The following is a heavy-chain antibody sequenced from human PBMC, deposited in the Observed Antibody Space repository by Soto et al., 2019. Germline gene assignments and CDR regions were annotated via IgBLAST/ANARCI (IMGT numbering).Heavy chain of an antibody. D-gene: IGHD6-19*01. Sequence: SETLSLTCTVSGGSVSSGSYYWSWIRQPPGKGLEWIGYIYYSGSTNYNPSLKSRVTISVDTSKNQFSLKLSSVTAADTAVYYCARGLDSSGWYYWFDPWGQGTLVTVSS. J-gene: IGHJ5*02. CDR2: IYYSGST. V-gene: IGHV4-61*01. CDR1: GGSVSSGSYY. CDR3: ARGLDSSGWYYWFDP.